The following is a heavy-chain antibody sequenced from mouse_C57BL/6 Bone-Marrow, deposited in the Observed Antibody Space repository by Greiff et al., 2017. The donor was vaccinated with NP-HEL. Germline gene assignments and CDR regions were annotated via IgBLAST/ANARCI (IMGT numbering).Heavy chain of an antibody. CDR2: IDPSDSET. CDR1: GYTFTSYW. CDR3: ARSYYGSSYGWYFDV. D-gene: IGHD1-1*01. Sequence: QVQLQQPGAELVRPGSSVKLSCKASGYTFTSYWMHWVKQRPIQGLEWIGNIDPSDSETHYNQKFKDKATLTVDKASSTAYMQLSSLTSEDSAVCYCARSYYGSSYGWYFDVWGTGTTVTVSS. J-gene: IGHJ1*03. V-gene: IGHV1-52*01.